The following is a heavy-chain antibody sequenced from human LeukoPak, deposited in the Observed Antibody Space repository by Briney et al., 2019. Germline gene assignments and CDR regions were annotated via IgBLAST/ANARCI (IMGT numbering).Heavy chain of an antibody. CDR3: AKGVSVGATLDY. V-gene: IGHV3-30*18. CDR1: GFTFSSYG. Sequence: GRSLRLSCAASGFTFSSYGMHWVRQALGKGREWVAVISYDGSYKYYADSVRGRFTISRDNSKNTLFLQMNSLRDEDTAVYYCAKGVSVGATLDYWGQGTLVTVSS. D-gene: IGHD1-26*01. J-gene: IGHJ4*02. CDR2: ISYDGSYK.